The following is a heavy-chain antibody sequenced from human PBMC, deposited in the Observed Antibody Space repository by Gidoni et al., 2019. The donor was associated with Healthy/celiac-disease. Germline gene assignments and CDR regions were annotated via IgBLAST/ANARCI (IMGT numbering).Heavy chain of an antibody. D-gene: IGHD3-9*01. CDR3: TTLYDIFRTRPLNDY. CDR2: IKSKTDGGTT. V-gene: IGHV3-15*01. Sequence: EVQLVESGGGLVKPGGSLRLSCAASGFTFSNAWMSWVRQAPGKGLEWVGRIKSKTDGGTTDYAAPVKGRFTISRDDSKNTLYLQMNSLKTEDTAVYYCTTLYDIFRTRPLNDYWGQGTLVTVSS. CDR1: GFTFSNAW. J-gene: IGHJ4*02.